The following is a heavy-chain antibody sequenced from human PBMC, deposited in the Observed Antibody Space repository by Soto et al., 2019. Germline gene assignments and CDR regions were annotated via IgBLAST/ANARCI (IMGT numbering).Heavy chain of an antibody. CDR3: ARVLWTTVTSDAFDI. V-gene: IGHV1-2*02. Sequence: ASVKVSCKASGYTFTGYYMHWVRQAPGQGLEWMGWINPNSGGTNYAQKFQGRVTMTRDTSISTAYMELSRLRSDDTAVYYCARVLWTTVTSDAFDIWGQGTMVTVSS. J-gene: IGHJ3*02. D-gene: IGHD4-17*01. CDR1: GYTFTGYY. CDR2: INPNSGGT.